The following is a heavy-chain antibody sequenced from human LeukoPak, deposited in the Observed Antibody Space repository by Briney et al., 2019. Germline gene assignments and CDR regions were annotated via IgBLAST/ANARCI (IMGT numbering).Heavy chain of an antibody. V-gene: IGHV1-18*01. CDR1: GYTFTSYG. CDR3: ARRPYSSGWFIAY. J-gene: IGHJ4*02. Sequence: ASVKVSCKASGYTFTSYGISWVRQAPGQGLEWMGWISAYNGNTNYAQKLQGRVTMTTDTSTSTAYRELRSLRSDDTAVYYWARRPYSSGWFIAYWGQGTLVTVSS. CDR2: ISAYNGNT. D-gene: IGHD6-19*01.